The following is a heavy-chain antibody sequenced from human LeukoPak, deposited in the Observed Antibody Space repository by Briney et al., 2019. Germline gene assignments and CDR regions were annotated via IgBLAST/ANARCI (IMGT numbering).Heavy chain of an antibody. V-gene: IGHV4-34*01. CDR3: ARGLSGGDY. D-gene: IGHD4-23*01. J-gene: IGHJ4*02. Sequence: SETLSLTCTVSGGSISSYYWSWVRQPPGKGLEWIGEINHSGSTNYNPSLKSRVTISADTSKNQFSLKLSSVTAADTAVYYCARGLSGGDYWGQGTLVTVSS. CDR2: INHSGST. CDR1: GGSISSYY.